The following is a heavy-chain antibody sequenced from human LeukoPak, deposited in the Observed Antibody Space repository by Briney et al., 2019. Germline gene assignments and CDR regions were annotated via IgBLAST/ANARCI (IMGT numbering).Heavy chain of an antibody. D-gene: IGHD2-2*01. CDR3: AKEREHCSSTSCLYYFDY. V-gene: IGHV3-30*02. CDR2: IRYDGSNK. J-gene: IGHJ4*02. Sequence: GGSLRLSCAASGFTFSSYGMHWVRQAPGKGLEWVAFIRYDGSNKYYADSVKSRFTISRDKSKNTLYLQMNSLRAEDTAVYYCAKEREHCSSTSCLYYFDYWGQGTLVTVSS. CDR1: GFTFSSYG.